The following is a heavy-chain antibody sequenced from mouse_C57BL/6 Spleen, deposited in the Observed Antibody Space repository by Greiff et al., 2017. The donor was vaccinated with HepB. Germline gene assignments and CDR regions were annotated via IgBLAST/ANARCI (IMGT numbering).Heavy chain of an antibody. CDR3: TRGIYDGYYYFDY. Sequence: VHVKQSGAELVRPGASVKLSCTASGFNIKDDYMHWVKQRPEQGLEWIGWIDPENGDTEYASKFQGKATITADTSSNTAYLQLSSLTSEDTAVYYCTRGIYDGYYYFDYWGQGTTLTVSS. CDR1: GFNIKDDY. J-gene: IGHJ2*01. D-gene: IGHD2-3*01. V-gene: IGHV14-4*01. CDR2: IDPENGDT.